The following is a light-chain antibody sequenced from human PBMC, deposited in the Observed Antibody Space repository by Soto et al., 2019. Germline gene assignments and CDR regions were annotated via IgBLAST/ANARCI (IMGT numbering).Light chain of an antibody. CDR1: SSDIGGYNY. J-gene: IGLJ1*01. CDR3: NSYTSSSTTFV. CDR2: DVI. Sequence: QSVLTQPASVSGSPGQSITISCTGTSSDIGGYNYVSWYQQHPGKAPKLMIYDVINRPSGVSNRFSGSKSGNTASLTISGLQAEDEADYYCNSYTSSSTTFVFGTGTKLTVL. V-gene: IGLV2-14*01.